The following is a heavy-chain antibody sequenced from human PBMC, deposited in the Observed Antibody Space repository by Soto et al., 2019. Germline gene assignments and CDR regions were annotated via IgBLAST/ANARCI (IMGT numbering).Heavy chain of an antibody. V-gene: IGHV3-49*03. J-gene: IGHJ6*03. CDR2: IRSRAYGGTP. CDR1: GFTFGDYG. CDR3: TRDDSQNYDFWSGRQKSYYYYMDV. D-gene: IGHD3-3*01. Sequence: GGSLRLSCTASGFTFGDYGLSWFRQAPGKGLEWVGFIRSRAYGGTPEYAASVKGRFAISRDDSKSIAYLQMNSLKTEDTAVYYCTRDDSQNYDFWSGRQKSYYYYMDVWGKGTTVTVSS.